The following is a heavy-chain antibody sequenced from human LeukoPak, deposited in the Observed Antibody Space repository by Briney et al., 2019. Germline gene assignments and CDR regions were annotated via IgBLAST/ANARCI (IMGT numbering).Heavy chain of an antibody. V-gene: IGHV4-38-2*02. CDR3: ARVVSYYDSSGYYSRYYYYYYMDV. Sequence: SETLSLTCTVSGYSISSGYYWGWIRQPPGKGLEWIGSIYHSGSTYYNPSLKSRVTISVDTSKNQFSLKLSSVTAADTAVYYCARVVSYYDSSGYYSRYYYYYYMDVWGKGTTVTISS. CDR1: GYSISSGYY. J-gene: IGHJ6*03. D-gene: IGHD3-22*01. CDR2: IYHSGST.